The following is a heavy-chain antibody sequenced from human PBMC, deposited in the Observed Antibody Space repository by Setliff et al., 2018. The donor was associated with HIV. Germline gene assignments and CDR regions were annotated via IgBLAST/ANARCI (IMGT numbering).Heavy chain of an antibody. CDR3: ARGLPLRDGFNHRALDI. V-gene: IGHV1-69*13. CDR1: GYTFTSYY. Sequence: ASVKVSCKASGYTFTSYYIHWVRQAPGQGLEWMGEINPLFSTENSAQKFQGRVTITADGSMTTVHMELSSLRSEDTAVYYCARGLPLRDGFNHRALDIWGHGTRVTVSS. D-gene: IGHD2-15*01. J-gene: IGHJ3*02. CDR2: INPLFSTE.